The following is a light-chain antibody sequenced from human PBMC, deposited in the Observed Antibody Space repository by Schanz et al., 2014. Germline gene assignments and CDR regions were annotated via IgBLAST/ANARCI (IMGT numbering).Light chain of an antibody. CDR2: AAS. J-gene: IGKJ2*01. V-gene: IGKV1-39*01. CDR1: RSSSSH. CDR3: QQLNSYPRT. Sequence: EIQKNQFPSFPSASLRDRINNPCPANRSSSSHLNWYQQKPGKAPKLLIYAASSLQSGVPSRFSGSGSGTDFTLTITSLQPEDSATYYCQQLNSYPRTFGQGTKLEIK.